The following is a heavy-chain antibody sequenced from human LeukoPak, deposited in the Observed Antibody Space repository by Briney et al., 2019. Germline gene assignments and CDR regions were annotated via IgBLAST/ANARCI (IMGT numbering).Heavy chain of an antibody. CDR2: IYYSGST. V-gene: IGHV4-31*03. D-gene: IGHD3-3*01. Sequence: SETLSLTCTVSGGSISNGDHYWSWIRRHPGKGLEWIGHIYYSGSTYYNPSLKSRGIISVETSKNQFSLKLSSVTAADTAVYYCARVGATYYDFWSGYYTGYYFDYWGQGTLVTVSS. CDR3: ARVGATYYDFWSGYYTGYYFDY. CDR1: GGSISNGDHY. J-gene: IGHJ4*02.